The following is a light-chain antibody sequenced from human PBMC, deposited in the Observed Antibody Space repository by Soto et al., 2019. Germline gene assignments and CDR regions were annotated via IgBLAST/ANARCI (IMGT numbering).Light chain of an antibody. Sequence: QSALTQPASVSGSPGQSITISCTGTSSDVGSYNLVSWYQQHPGKAPKLMIYEVSKRPSGVSNRFSGSKSGNTASLTISGLQAEDEADSYCCSYAGSSTGVFGGGTQLTVL. CDR2: EVS. V-gene: IGLV2-23*02. CDR3: CSYAGSSTGV. J-gene: IGLJ3*02. CDR1: SSDVGSYNL.